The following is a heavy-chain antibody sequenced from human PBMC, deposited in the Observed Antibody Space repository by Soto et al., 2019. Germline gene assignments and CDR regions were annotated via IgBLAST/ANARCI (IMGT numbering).Heavy chain of an antibody. V-gene: IGHV3-23*01. Sequence: EVQLLESGGGLVQPGGSLRLSCAASGFTFSSYAMSWVRQAPGKGLEWVSAISGSGGSTYYADSVKGRFTISRDNSKNTLYLQMNSLRAEDTAVYYCAKSGGYSGYDFDAFDIWGQGTMVTVSS. CDR1: GFTFSSYA. D-gene: IGHD5-12*01. CDR3: AKSGGYSGYDFDAFDI. CDR2: ISGSGGST. J-gene: IGHJ3*02.